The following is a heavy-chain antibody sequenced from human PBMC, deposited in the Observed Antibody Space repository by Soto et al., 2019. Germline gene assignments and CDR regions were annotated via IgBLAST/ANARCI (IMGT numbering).Heavy chain of an antibody. CDR3: ARRGSCSKRWGSSEVWFDH. D-gene: IGHD2-2*01. Sequence: QAQLQQWGAGLLKTSETLSLTCAFYGGSFSGYLWNWIRQPPGKGRVWIVEVNDRGSTNYNPALKSRVTISGDTSKNQFSLNLSSLTAADAAVYFCARRGSCSKRWGSSEVWFDHWGQGTLVTVSS. J-gene: IGHJ5*02. CDR1: GGSFSGYL. V-gene: IGHV4-34*01. CDR2: VNDRGST.